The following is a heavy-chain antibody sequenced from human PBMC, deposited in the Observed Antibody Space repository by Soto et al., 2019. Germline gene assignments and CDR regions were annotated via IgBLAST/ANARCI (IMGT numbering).Heavy chain of an antibody. CDR3: ARNYDFWSGYYKGENWFDP. CDR2: IKQDGSEK. Sequence: GGSLRLSCAASGFTFSSYWMSWVRQAQGKGLEWVANIKQDGSEKYYVDSVKGRFTISRDNAKNSLYLQMNSLRAEDTAVYYCARNYDFWSGYYKGENWFDPWGQGTLVTVSS. J-gene: IGHJ5*02. V-gene: IGHV3-7*01. CDR1: GFTFSSYW. D-gene: IGHD3-3*01.